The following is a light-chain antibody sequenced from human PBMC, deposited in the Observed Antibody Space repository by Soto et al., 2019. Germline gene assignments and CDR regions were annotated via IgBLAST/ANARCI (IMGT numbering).Light chain of an antibody. V-gene: IGKV3-11*01. CDR2: DAS. CDR1: QSVSSY. CDR3: QQYGRT. J-gene: IGKJ1*01. Sequence: EIVFTQSPATLSLSPGERATLYCRASQSVSSYLAWFQQKRGQAPRLLIYDASNRSTGIPDMFSGSGSGTDFTFTFSRLEPKDFAVYYCQQYGRTFGQGTKVDIK.